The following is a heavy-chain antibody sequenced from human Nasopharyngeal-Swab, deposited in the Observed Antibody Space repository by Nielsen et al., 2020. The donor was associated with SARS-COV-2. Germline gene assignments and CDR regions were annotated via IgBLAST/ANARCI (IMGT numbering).Heavy chain of an antibody. D-gene: IGHD5-12*01. Sequence: WIRQPPGKGLEWVAVIWYDGSNKYYADSVKGRFTISRDNYKNTLYLQMNSLRAEDTAVYYCASARSGYDSDFDYWGQGTLVTVSS. V-gene: IGHV3-33*01. CDR3: ASARSGYDSDFDY. CDR2: IWYDGSNK. J-gene: IGHJ4*02.